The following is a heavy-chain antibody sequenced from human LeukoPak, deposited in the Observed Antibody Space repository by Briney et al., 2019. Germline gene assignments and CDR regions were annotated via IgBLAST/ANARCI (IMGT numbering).Heavy chain of an antibody. CDR3: ARDLNRYDSSGDNDY. CDR1: GFTFSSYG. V-gene: IGHV3-33*01. J-gene: IGHJ4*02. D-gene: IGHD3-22*01. Sequence: GRSLRLSCAASGFTFSSYGMHWVRQAPGKGLEWMAVIWYDGSNKYYADSVKGRFTISRDNSKNTLYLQMNSLRAEDTAVYYCARDLNRYDSSGDNDYWGQGTLVTVSS. CDR2: IWYDGSNK.